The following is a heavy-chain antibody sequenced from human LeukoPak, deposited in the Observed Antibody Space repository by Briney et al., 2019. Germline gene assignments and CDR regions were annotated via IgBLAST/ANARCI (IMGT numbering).Heavy chain of an antibody. V-gene: IGHV1-3*01. CDR2: INAGNGNT. J-gene: IGHJ5*02. Sequence: ASVKVSCKASGYTFTSYAMHWVRQAPGQRLEWMGWINAGNGNTKYSQEFQGRVTITRDTSASTAYMELSRLRSDDTAVYYCARVDGSNYGSGSSPPWGQGTLVTVSS. CDR3: ARVDGSNYGSGSSPP. D-gene: IGHD3-10*01. CDR1: GYTFTSYA.